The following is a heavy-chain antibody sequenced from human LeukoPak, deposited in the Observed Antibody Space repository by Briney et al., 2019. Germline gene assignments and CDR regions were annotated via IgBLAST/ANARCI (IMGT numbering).Heavy chain of an antibody. V-gene: IGHV3-74*01. D-gene: IGHD5-12*01. CDR2: INSDGSTA. CDR3: AKIPSATENFDY. CDR1: GFTFSNYW. J-gene: IGHJ4*02. Sequence: GGSLRLSCAASGFTFSNYWMHWVRQAPGKGLIWVSRINSDGSTATYADSVKGRFTISRDNAKNTLYLQMDSLRAEDTAIYYCAKIPSATENFDYWGQGTLVMVSS.